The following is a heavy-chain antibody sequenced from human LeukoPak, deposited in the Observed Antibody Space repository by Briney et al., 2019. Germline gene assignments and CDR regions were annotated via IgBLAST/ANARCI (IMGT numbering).Heavy chain of an antibody. CDR1: GFTFSDYY. CDR2: ISSGSTI. D-gene: IGHD6-19*01. Sequence: KPGGSLRLSCAASGFTFSDYYMSWIRQAPGKGLEWVSYISSGSTIYYADSVKGRFTISRDNAKNSLYLQMNSLRAEDTAVYYCARGGKIALAGTRSPQYFQHWGQGTLVTVSS. J-gene: IGHJ1*01. CDR3: ARGGKIALAGTRSPQYFQH. V-gene: IGHV3-11*04.